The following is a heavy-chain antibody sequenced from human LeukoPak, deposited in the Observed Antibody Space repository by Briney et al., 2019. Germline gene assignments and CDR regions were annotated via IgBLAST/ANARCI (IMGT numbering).Heavy chain of an antibody. D-gene: IGHD3-10*01. CDR2: LSAYNGNT. CDR3: ARLYYYGSGSYYNLDY. CDR1: GYTFISYG. V-gene: IGHV1-18*01. Sequence: ASVKVSCKTSGYTFISYGISWVRQAPGQGLEWTGWLSAYNGNTNFAQKVQGRVTMTTDTSTSTAYMELRSLRSDDTAVYYCARLYYYGSGSYYNLDYWGQGTLVTVSP. J-gene: IGHJ4*02.